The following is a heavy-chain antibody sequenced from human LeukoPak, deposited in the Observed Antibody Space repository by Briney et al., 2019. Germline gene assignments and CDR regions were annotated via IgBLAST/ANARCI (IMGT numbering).Heavy chain of an antibody. CDR3: AKDNRVGYSGSYYD. Sequence: GGSLRLSCAASGFTFSSYAMSWVRQAPGKGLEWVSAISGSGGSTYYADSVKGRFTISRDNSKNTLYLQMNSLRAEDTAVYYCAKDNRVGYSGSYYDWGQGTLVTVSS. V-gene: IGHV3-23*01. J-gene: IGHJ4*02. D-gene: IGHD1-26*01. CDR1: GFTFSSYA. CDR2: ISGSGGST.